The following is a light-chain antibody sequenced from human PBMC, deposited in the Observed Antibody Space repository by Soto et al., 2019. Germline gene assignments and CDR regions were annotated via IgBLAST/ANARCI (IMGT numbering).Light chain of an antibody. Sequence: DIVMTQSPDSLAVSLGERATINCKSSQSVLYSSNNKNYLAWYQQKPGQPPKLLIYWASTRESGVPDRFSGSGSGTDFTLTISSLQAEDVAVYYCQKYYSTPPEVTFGQGTRLEIK. CDR3: QKYYSTPPEVT. J-gene: IGKJ5*01. CDR1: QSVLYSSNNKNY. V-gene: IGKV4-1*01. CDR2: WAS.